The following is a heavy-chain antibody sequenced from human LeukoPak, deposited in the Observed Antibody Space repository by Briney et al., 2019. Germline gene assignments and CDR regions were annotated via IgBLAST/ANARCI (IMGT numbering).Heavy chain of an antibody. CDR1: GGTFSSYA. CDR2: IIPIFGAA. CDR3: ARAGIVPAASHYYYYYMDV. D-gene: IGHD2-2*01. Sequence: SVKVSCKASGGTFSSYAISWVRQVPGQGLEWMGGIIPIFGAANYAQKFQGRVTITTDESTSTAYMELSSLRSEDTAVYYCARAGIVPAASHYYYYYMDVWGKGTTVTVSS. J-gene: IGHJ6*03. V-gene: IGHV1-69*05.